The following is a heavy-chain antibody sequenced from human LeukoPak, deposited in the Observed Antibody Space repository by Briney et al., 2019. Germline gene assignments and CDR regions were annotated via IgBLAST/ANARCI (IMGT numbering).Heavy chain of an antibody. CDR3: AKDGGVPAASFDY. CDR1: GFTFSSNG. V-gene: IGHV3-30*02. J-gene: IGHJ4*02. D-gene: IGHD2-2*01. Sequence: GGSLRLSCAASGFTFSSNGMHWVRQAPGKGLEGVAFIRYDGSNKYYADSVKGRFTISRDNSNNTLYLQMNSLRAEDTAVYYCAKDGGVPAASFDYWGQGTLVTVSS. CDR2: IRYDGSNK.